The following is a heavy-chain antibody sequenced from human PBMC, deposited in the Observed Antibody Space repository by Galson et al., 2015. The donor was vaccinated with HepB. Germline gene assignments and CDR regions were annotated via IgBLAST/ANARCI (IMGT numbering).Heavy chain of an antibody. CDR2: ISPYNGNT. J-gene: IGHJ4*02. V-gene: IGHV1-18*01. CDR1: GYTFTSYG. CDR3: ALRTGTYPYYFDF. D-gene: IGHD3-10*01. Sequence: SVKVSCKASGYTFTSYGISWVRQAPGQGLEYMGWISPYNGNTNYAQKLQGRVTITTDKSTTTAYMELRSLRSDDTAVYYCALRTGTYPYYFDFWGQGTLVAVSS.